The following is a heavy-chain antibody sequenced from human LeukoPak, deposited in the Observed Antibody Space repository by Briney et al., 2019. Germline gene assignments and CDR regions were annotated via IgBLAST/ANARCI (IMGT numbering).Heavy chain of an antibody. CDR1: GGSISSYY. V-gene: IGHV4-59*08. D-gene: IGHD3-16*01. Sequence: SETLSLTCTVSGGSISSYYWSWIRHPPGKGLEWIGYISYSGSTNYNPSLKRRVTISVDTSKNQFSLKLSSVTAADTAVYYCARFGSDSYGYKYYFDSWGQGTLVTVSS. CDR2: ISYSGST. CDR3: ARFGSDSYGYKYYFDS. J-gene: IGHJ4*02.